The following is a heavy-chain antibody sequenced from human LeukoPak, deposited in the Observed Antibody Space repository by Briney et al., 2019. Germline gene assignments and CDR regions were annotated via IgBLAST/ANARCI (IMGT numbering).Heavy chain of an antibody. V-gene: IGHV3-7*01. Sequence: PGGSLRLSCAASEFTFGNYWMSWVRQAPGKGLERVAHTNQDGSKNYYVDSLKGRFTISRDNAKNSLYLQMNSLRAEDTAVYYCATTVPGYPDDYFDYWGQGTLVTVSS. J-gene: IGHJ4*02. CDR3: ATTVPGYPDDYFDY. CDR2: TNQDGSKN. CDR1: EFTFGNYW. D-gene: IGHD6-19*01.